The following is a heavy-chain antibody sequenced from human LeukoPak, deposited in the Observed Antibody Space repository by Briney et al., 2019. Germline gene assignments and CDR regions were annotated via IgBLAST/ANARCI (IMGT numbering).Heavy chain of an antibody. V-gene: IGHV1-18*01. CDR3: ARELRRDTSGWNSQAVLDY. J-gene: IGHJ4*02. D-gene: IGHD6-19*01. CDR1: GYTFTSYG. CDR2: ISAYNSNT. Sequence: ASVKVSCKASGYTFTSYGISWVRQAPGQGLEWMGWISAYNSNTNYAQKKLQGRVTMTTDTSTSTAYMELRSLRSDDTAVYYCARELRRDTSGWNSQAVLDYWGQGTLVTVSS.